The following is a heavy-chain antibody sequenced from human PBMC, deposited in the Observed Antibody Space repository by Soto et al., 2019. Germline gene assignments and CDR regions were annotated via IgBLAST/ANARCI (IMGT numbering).Heavy chain of an antibody. CDR2: ISYDGSNK. CDR3: ARSTRFYYFDY. Sequence: LRLSCAASGFTFSSYGMHWVRQAPGKGLEWVAVISYDGSNKYYADSVKGRFTISRDNSKNTLYLQMNSMRAEDTAVYYCARSTRFYYFDYWGQGTLVTVSS. J-gene: IGHJ4*02. V-gene: IGHV3-30*03. D-gene: IGHD3-3*01. CDR1: GFTFSSYG.